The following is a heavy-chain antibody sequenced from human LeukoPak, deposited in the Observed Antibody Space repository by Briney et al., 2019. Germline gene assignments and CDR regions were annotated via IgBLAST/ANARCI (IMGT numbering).Heavy chain of an antibody. Sequence: PSETLSLTCTVSGGSISSYYWSWIRQPPGKGLEWIGYIYYSGNTNYNPSLKSRLNISVDTSKNQFSLKLSSVTAADTAGYYCATRSTGVAATFDSWGQGALVSVSS. CDR2: IYYSGNT. J-gene: IGHJ5*01. D-gene: IGHD2-15*01. V-gene: IGHV4-59*01. CDR1: GGSISSYY. CDR3: ATRSTGVAATFDS.